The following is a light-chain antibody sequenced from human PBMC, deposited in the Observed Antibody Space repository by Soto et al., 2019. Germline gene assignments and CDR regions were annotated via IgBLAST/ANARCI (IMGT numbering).Light chain of an antibody. Sequence: DIQMTQSPSSLSASVGDRVTITCQASQDISNYLNWYQQKPGKAPKLLIYYASNLETGVPSRFSGSGSGTDFTFTISSLQPEDIATYYCQQYDNLLPLTFGGGTKVEIK. CDR3: QQYDNLLPLT. J-gene: IGKJ4*01. CDR1: QDISNY. CDR2: YAS. V-gene: IGKV1-33*01.